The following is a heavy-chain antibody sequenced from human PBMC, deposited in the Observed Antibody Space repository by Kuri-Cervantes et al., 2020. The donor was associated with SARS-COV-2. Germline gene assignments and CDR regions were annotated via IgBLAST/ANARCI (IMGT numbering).Heavy chain of an antibody. J-gene: IGHJ5*02. Sequence: GESLKISCAASGFTFSSYAMSWVRQAPGKGLEWVSAISGSGGSTYYADSVKGRFTISRDNSKNTLYLQMNSLRAEDTAVYYCAKPATVTTRYWFDPWGQGTLVTVS. CDR2: ISGSGGST. D-gene: IGHD4-11*01. CDR3: AKPATVTTRYWFDP. CDR1: GFTFSSYA. V-gene: IGHV3-23*01.